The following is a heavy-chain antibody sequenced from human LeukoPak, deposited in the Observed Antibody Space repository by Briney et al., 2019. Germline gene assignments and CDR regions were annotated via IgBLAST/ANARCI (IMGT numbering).Heavy chain of an antibody. CDR1: GFTCSSYS. J-gene: IGHJ4*02. Sequence: GGSLRLSCAASGFTCSSYSMNWVRQAPGKGLEWVSSISSSSSYIYYADSVKGRFTISRDNAKNSLYLQMNSLRAEDAAVYYCAREVPNLVAVPNDYWGQGTLVTVSS. CDR2: ISSSSSYI. CDR3: AREVPNLVAVPNDY. D-gene: IGHD6-19*01. V-gene: IGHV3-21*01.